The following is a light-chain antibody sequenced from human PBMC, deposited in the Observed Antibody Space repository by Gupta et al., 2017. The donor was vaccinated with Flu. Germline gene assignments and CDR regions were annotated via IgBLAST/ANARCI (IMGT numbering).Light chain of an antibody. CDR3: QQSYRSLIT. V-gene: IGKV1-39*01. Sequence: DIQMTQSPSSLSASVGDRVTITCRASQSITYYLKWYQQKPGRAPKRLIHAASSLQSGVPSRFSGSGSGTDFTLTINSLQPEDSATYYGQQSYRSLITFGQGTRLEIK. J-gene: IGKJ5*01. CDR2: AAS. CDR1: QSITYY.